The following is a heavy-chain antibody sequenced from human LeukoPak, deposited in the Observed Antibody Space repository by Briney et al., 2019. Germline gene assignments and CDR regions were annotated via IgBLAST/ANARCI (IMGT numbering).Heavy chain of an antibody. V-gene: IGHV3-23*01. Sequence: GGSLRLSCAASGFTFSSYAMRWVRQAPGKGLEWVSAISGSGGSTYYADSVKGRFTISRDNSKNTLYLQMNSLRAEDTAVYYCAKVGGGYCSSTSCSFDYWGQGTLVTVSS. CDR2: ISGSGGST. D-gene: IGHD2-2*01. CDR1: GFTFSSYA. CDR3: AKVGGGYCSSTSCSFDY. J-gene: IGHJ4*02.